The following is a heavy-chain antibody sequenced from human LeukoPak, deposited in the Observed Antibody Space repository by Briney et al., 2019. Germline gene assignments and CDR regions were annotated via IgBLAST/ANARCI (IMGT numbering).Heavy chain of an antibody. CDR3: ARDYCSSTSCYRHYYYYGMDV. D-gene: IGHD2-2*02. V-gene: IGHV3-11*01. J-gene: IGHJ6*02. CDR1: GFTFSDYY. Sequence: GGSLRLSCAASGFTFSDYYMSWIRQAPGKGLEWVSYISSSGSTIYYADSVKGRFTISRDNAKNSLYLQMNSLRAEDTAVYYWARDYCSSTSCYRHYYYYGMDVWGQGTTVTVSS. CDR2: ISSSGSTI.